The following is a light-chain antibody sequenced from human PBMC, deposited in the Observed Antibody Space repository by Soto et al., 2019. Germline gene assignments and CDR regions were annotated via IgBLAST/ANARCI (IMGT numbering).Light chain of an antibody. CDR1: SSDIGAGYD. CDR2: GNI. J-gene: IGLJ3*02. V-gene: IGLV1-40*01. Sequence: QSVLTQPPSMSGAPGQRVTISCTGSSSDIGAGYDVHWYQQFPGTAPKLLIYGNINRPSGVPDRFSGSKSGTSASLAITGLQAEDEADYYGQSYDSSLGGSKGVFGGGNKLTVL. CDR3: QSYDSSLGGSKGV.